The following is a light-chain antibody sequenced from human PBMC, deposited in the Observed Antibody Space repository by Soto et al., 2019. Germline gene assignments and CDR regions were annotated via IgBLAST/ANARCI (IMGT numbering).Light chain of an antibody. CDR1: QDISSS. CDR3: QHLNTDPLT. V-gene: IGKV1-9*01. J-gene: IGKJ4*01. CDR2: AAS. Sequence: DIQLTQSPSFLSASVGDRVTITCRASQDISSSLAWYQQKPGKAPKLLIYAASTLQSGVPSRFSGSGSGTEFTLTISSLQPEDFATYYCQHLNTDPLTFGGGTKVEIK.